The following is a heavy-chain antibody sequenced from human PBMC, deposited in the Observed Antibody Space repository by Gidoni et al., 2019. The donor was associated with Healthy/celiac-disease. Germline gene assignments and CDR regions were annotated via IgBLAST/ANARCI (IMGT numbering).Heavy chain of an antibody. Sequence: EVQLVESVGGLVQPGGSLRLSCAASGFTFSSYCMCWVREAPGKGLEWVANIRKDGSEKYYVDAVKGRFTISRDNAKNSLYLQMNSLRAEDTAVYYCARGRPEISMGIAVAGTNYFDYWGQGTLVTVSS. CDR3: ARGRPEISMGIAVAGTNYFDY. J-gene: IGHJ4*02. CDR2: IRKDGSEK. D-gene: IGHD6-19*01. CDR1: GFTFSSYC. V-gene: IGHV3-7*01.